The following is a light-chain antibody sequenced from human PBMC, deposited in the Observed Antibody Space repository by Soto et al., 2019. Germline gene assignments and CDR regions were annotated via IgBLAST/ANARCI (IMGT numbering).Light chain of an antibody. CDR3: ATWDDSLSGYVI. V-gene: IGLV1-47*01. J-gene: IGLJ2*01. CDR2: RND. Sequence: QSVLTQPPSASGTPGQRVTISCSGSSSNIGNNYVYWYQQIPKTAPKLLIYRNDERPSGVPDRFSASKSGTSASLAISGLRSEDEADYYCATWDDSLSGYVIFGGGTKLTVL. CDR1: SSNIGNNY.